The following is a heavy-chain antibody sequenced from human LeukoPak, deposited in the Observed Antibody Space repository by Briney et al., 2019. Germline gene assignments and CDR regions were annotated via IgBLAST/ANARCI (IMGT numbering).Heavy chain of an antibody. J-gene: IGHJ5*02. CDR3: ARALPHPGSPSITMIVVAHPGWFDP. CDR1: GYTFTSYG. D-gene: IGHD3-22*01. CDR2: ISAYNGNT. V-gene: IGHV1-18*01. Sequence: ASVKVSCKASGYTFTSYGISWVRQAPGQGLEWMGWISAYNGNTNYAQKLQGRVTMTTDTSTSTAYMELRSLRSDDTAVYYCARALPHPGSPSITMIVVAHPGWFDPWGQGTLVTVSS.